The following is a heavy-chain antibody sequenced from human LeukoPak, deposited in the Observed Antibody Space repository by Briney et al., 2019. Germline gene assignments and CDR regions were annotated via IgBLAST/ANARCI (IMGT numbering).Heavy chain of an antibody. Sequence: ASVKVSCKASGYTLTSYDINWVRQATGQGLEWMGWMNPDSSNTGYAQKFQGRVTMTRNTSISTAYMELSSLRSEDTAVYYCARGPQKAYDIVSGSYRYHFDYWGQGTLVTVFS. CDR2: MNPDSSNT. J-gene: IGHJ4*02. CDR3: ARGPQKAYDIVSGSYRYHFDY. CDR1: GYTLTSYD. V-gene: IGHV1-8*02. D-gene: IGHD3-16*02.